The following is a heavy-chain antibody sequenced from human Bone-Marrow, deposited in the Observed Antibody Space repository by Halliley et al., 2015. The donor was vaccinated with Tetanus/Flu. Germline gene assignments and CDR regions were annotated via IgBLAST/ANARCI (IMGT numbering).Heavy chain of an antibody. V-gene: IGHV4-4*02. D-gene: IGHD3-9*01. Sequence: SLRLSCTVSGGSISGDNWWSWVRQPPGKGLEWIGEISHTGSTNYNPSLKSRLTMSLDKSKNQFSLRLNSVTAAGTAIYYCARVSGILVIILEDMYFDSWGQGTLVTVSS. J-gene: IGHJ4*02. CDR3: ARVSGILVIILEDMYFDS. CDR2: ISHTGST. CDR1: GGSISGDNW.